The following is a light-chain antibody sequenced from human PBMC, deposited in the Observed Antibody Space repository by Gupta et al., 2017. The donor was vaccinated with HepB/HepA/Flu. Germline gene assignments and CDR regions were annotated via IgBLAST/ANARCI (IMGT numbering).Light chain of an antibody. CDR3: EQHNSYSLT. J-gene: IGKJ1*01. CDR1: QSISTW. Sequence: DIQMTQSPSTLSASVGDRVTITCRASQSISTWLAWYQQKPGEAPKLLIYKASNLQSGVPSRFSGSGSGTEFTLTSSSLQPDDFATYYCEQHNSYSLTFGQGTKVEIK. CDR2: KAS. V-gene: IGKV1-5*03.